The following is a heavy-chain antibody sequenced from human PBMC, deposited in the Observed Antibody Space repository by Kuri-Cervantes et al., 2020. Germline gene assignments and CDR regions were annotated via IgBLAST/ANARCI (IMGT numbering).Heavy chain of an antibody. V-gene: IGHV3-9*01. J-gene: IGHJ6*03. Sequence: GGSLRLSCAASGFTFDNYAMHWVRQAPGKGLEWVSGISWNSGSIGYADSVKGRFTISRDNAKNSLYLQMNSLRAEDTALYYCAKDIGGYYYMDVRGKGTTVTVSS. CDR3: AKDIGGYYYMDV. CDR2: ISWNSGSI. CDR1: GFTFDNYA.